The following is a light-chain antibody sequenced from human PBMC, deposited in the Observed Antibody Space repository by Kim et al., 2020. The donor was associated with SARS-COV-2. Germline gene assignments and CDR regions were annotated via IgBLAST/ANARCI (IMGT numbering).Light chain of an antibody. Sequence: GQRVTISCSGSSYNVVSNYVYWYQQLPGTAPKLLIYRDNQRPSGVPDRFSGSKSGNSASLAISGLRAEDEADYYCAAWEDSLSGWVFGGGTKLTVL. CDR2: RDN. V-gene: IGLV1-47*01. CDR3: AAWEDSLSGWV. J-gene: IGLJ3*02. CDR1: SYNVVSNY.